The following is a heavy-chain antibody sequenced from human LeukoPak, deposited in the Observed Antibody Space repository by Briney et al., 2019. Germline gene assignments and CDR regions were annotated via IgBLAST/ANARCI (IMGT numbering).Heavy chain of an antibody. CDR3: ATSGSRLGYYFDY. D-gene: IGHD3-10*01. Sequence: SCKASGGTFISYAISWVRQAPGQGLEWMGGIIPIFGTANYAQKFQGRVTITADESTSTAYMELSSLRSEDTAVYYCATSGSRLGYYFDYWGQGTLXTXXS. CDR1: GGTFISYA. J-gene: IGHJ4*02. V-gene: IGHV1-69*01. CDR2: IIPIFGTA.